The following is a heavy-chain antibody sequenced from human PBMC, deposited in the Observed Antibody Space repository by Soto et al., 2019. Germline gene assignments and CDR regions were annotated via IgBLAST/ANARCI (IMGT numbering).Heavy chain of an antibody. V-gene: IGHV3-15*07. CDR2: IKSKIDGETI. Sequence: GGSLRLSCAASGFTFPNAWMNWVRQTPGKGLEWVGRIKSKIDGETIDYAAPVKGRFTISRDDSKNTLYLQMNSLRTEDTALYYCTTDPDKHYFISGSSHWGQGTLVTVSS. D-gene: IGHD3-10*01. CDR3: TTDPDKHYFISGSSH. J-gene: IGHJ4*02. CDR1: GFTFPNAW.